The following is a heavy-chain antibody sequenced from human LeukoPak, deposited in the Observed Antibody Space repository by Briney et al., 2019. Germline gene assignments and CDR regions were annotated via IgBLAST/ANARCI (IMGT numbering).Heavy chain of an antibody. V-gene: IGHV1-69*05. CDR1: GGTFSSYA. CDR3: AREDYGDYLGNWFDP. J-gene: IGHJ5*02. D-gene: IGHD4-17*01. Sequence: ASVSVSCKASGGTFSSYAISWVRQAPGQGLEWMGWIIPIFGTANYAQKFQGRVTITTDESTSTAYMELSSLRSEDTAVYYCAREDYGDYLGNWFDPWGQGTLVTVSS. CDR2: IIPIFGTA.